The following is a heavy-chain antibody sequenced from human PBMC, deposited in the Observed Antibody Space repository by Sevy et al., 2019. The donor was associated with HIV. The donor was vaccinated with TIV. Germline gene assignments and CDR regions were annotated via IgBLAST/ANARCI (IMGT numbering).Heavy chain of an antibody. J-gene: IGHJ4*02. V-gene: IGHV1-18*04. CDR1: GYTFTSYG. CDR2: ISAYNGNT. D-gene: IGHD6-6*01. CDR3: ARGGPYSSSSGSGDY. Sequence: ASVKVSCKASGYTFTSYGISWVRQAPGQGLEWMGWISAYNGNTNYAQKLQGRVTMTTDTSTSTAYMELRSLGSDATAVYYCARGGPYSSSSGSGDYWGQGTLVTVSS.